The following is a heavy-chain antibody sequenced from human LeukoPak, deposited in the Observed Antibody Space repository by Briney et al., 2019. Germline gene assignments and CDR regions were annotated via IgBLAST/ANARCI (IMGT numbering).Heavy chain of an antibody. V-gene: IGHV3-64*01. D-gene: IGHD3-3*01. CDR1: GFTFRSYA. Sequence: GGSLRLSCAASGFTFRSYAMHWVRQAPGKGLEYVSAISSNGGSTYYANSVEGRFTISRDNSKNTLYLQMGSLRAEDMAVYYCARATHNYDFWSGYYSDAFDIWGQGTMVTVSS. J-gene: IGHJ3*02. CDR2: ISSNGGST. CDR3: ARATHNYDFWSGYYSDAFDI.